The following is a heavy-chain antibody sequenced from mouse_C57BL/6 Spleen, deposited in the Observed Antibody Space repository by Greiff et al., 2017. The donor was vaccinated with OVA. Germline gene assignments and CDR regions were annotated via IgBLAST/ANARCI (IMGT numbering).Heavy chain of an antibody. CDR3: AKLGLRAFDD. J-gene: IGHJ2*01. CDR1: GYTFTDYY. V-gene: IGHV1-84*01. D-gene: IGHD2-2*01. CDR2: IYPGSGNT. Sequence: QVQLQQSGPELVKPGASVKISCKASGYTFTDYYINWVQQRPGQGLEWIGWIYPGSGNTKYYEKFTGKATLTVDTSPSTTYMQLSSLTSEDSAVSYCAKLGLRAFDDWGKGTTLTVSS.